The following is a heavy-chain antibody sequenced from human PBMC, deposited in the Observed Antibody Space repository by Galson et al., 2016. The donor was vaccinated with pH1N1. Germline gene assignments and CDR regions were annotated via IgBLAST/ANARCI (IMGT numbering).Heavy chain of an antibody. Sequence: SVKVSCKASGGTFSSYGINWVRQAPGQGLEWMGGIIPIFGTAKYAQNFQGRVTITADESTTTAYMELSSLRFEDTAVHFCAREDYYDTDLSDWYFDLWGRGTLLTVSS. CDR2: IIPIFGTA. V-gene: IGHV1-69*13. D-gene: IGHD3-22*01. CDR1: GGTFSSYG. CDR3: AREDYYDTDLSDWYFDL. J-gene: IGHJ2*01.